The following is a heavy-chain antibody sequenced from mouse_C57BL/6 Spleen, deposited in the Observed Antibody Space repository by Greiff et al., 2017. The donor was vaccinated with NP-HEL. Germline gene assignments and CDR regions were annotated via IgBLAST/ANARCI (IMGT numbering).Heavy chain of an antibody. CDR1: GYTFTSYW. V-gene: IGHV1-69*01. CDR3: ARGLYYDYPYLDY. D-gene: IGHD2-4*01. Sequence: QVQLQQSGAELVMPGASVKLSCKASGYTFTSYWMHWVKQRPGQGLEWIGEIDPSDSYTNYNQKFKGKSTLTVDKSSSTAYMQLSSLTSEDSAVYYCARGLYYDYPYLDYWGQGTTLTVSS. J-gene: IGHJ2*01. CDR2: IDPSDSYT.